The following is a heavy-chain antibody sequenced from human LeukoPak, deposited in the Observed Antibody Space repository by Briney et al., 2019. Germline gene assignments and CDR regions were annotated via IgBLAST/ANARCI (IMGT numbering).Heavy chain of an antibody. Sequence: KPSETLSLTCTLSGGSISTYYWSWLRQPPGKGLEWIGYIYYSGSSGYNPYLKSRGTISVDTSKNQFSLKLSSVTAADTAVYYCARGSITVVPAFDIWGQGTMVTVSS. V-gene: IGHV4-59*12. J-gene: IGHJ3*02. CDR1: GGSISTYY. CDR2: IYYSGSS. CDR3: ARGSITVVPAFDI. D-gene: IGHD3-3*01.